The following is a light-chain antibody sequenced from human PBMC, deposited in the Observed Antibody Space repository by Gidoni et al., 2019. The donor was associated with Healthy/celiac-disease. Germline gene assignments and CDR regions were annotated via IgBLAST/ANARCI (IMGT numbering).Light chain of an antibody. CDR3: HQRSNWPPFT. Sequence: EIVLTQSPATLSLSPGDRATLSCRASQSVSSYLAWYHQKPGQAPRLLIYYASNRATGIPARLIGSGSATDVTLTISSLEPDDFSVYYCHQRSNWPPFTFXPXTKVDIK. V-gene: IGKV3-11*01. CDR1: QSVSSY. J-gene: IGKJ3*01. CDR2: YAS.